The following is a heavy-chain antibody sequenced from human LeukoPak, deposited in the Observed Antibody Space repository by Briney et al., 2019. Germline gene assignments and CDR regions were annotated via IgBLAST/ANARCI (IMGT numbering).Heavy chain of an antibody. Sequence: GGSLRLSCAASGFTFTTYGMNWVRQAPGKGLEWVSGVIPSGASTYYADSVKGRFTISRDNSKNTLYLLMNSLRAEDTTVYYCANDLRWGSFDIRGQGTLVTVSS. V-gene: IGHV3-23*01. D-gene: IGHD1-26*01. CDR3: ANDLRWGSFDI. CDR2: VIPSGAST. CDR1: GFTFTTYG. J-gene: IGHJ3*02.